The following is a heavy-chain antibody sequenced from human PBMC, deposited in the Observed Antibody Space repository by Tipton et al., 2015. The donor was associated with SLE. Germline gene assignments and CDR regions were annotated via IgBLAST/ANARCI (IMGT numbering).Heavy chain of an antibody. J-gene: IGHJ4*02. CDR3: ARNYYDSSGYNFFDY. Sequence: TLSLTCTVSGGSVVSGDYSCNWIRQHPGKGLEWIGNIYYSGRTYYNPSLKSRISISADTSKNQFSLRLSSVTAADTAVYYCARNYYDSSGYNFFDYWGQGTLVTVSS. V-gene: IGHV4-31*03. D-gene: IGHD3-22*01. CDR1: GGSVVSGDYS. CDR2: IYYSGRT.